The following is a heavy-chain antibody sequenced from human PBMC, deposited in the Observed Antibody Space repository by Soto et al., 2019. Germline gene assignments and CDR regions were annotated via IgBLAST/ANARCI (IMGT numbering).Heavy chain of an antibody. CDR2: VNPIVSMS. CDR1: GDTFNFYS. CDR3: ATSYGSGYRAFDY. V-gene: IGHV1-69*04. J-gene: IGHJ4*02. Sequence: QVQLVQSGAEVKRPGSSVKVSCKASGDTFNFYSINWVRQAPGLGLEWMGRVNPIVSMSNYAQRFLGRVTMTADKSTSTAYMELSGLRSEDTAIYYCATSYGSGYRAFDYWGQGALVTVSS. D-gene: IGHD3-10*01.